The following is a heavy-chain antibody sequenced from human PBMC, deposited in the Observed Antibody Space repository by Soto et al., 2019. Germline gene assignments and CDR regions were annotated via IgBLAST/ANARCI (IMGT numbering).Heavy chain of an antibody. CDR2: IWYDGSNK. D-gene: IGHD3-22*01. J-gene: IGHJ4*02. CDR3: ARDLDDSSGYYFDY. V-gene: IGHV3-33*01. CDR1: GFTFSSYG. Sequence: QVQLVESGGGVVQPGRSLRLSCAASGFTFSSYGMHWVRQAPGKGLEWVAVIWYDGSNKYYADSVKGRFTISRDNSKNTLYLQMNSLRDEDTAVYYCARDLDDSSGYYFDYWGQGTLVTVSS.